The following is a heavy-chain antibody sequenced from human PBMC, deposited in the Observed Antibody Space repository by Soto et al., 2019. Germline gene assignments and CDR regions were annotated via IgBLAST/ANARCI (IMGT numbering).Heavy chain of an antibody. V-gene: IGHV4-30-4*01. Sequence: PSVTLSLTSTVSGGTISSGDYYWSWIRQPPGEGLEWIGFISYSGSTYYNLSLKSRITISVDTSKNQFSLNLNFVTAADTAVYYCARRYGGTFDYWGQGTLVTVSS. J-gene: IGHJ4*02. CDR3: ARRYGGTFDY. D-gene: IGHD2-15*01. CDR1: GGTISSGDYY. CDR2: ISYSGST.